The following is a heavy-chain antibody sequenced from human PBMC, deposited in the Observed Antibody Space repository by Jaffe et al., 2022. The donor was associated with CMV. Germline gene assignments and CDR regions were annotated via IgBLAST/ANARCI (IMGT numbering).Heavy chain of an antibody. Sequence: EVQLVESGGGLVQPGGSLRLSCAASGFTFSSYEMNWVRQAPGKGLEWVAYINSSDNSVHYADSVKGRFTISRDNAEKSLYLQLNSLRAGDTAVYYCARFYPHYYHDSSGYWHYYYMDVWGKGTTVTVSS. D-gene: IGHD3-22*01. CDR2: INSSDNSV. J-gene: IGHJ6*03. CDR1: GFTFSSYE. V-gene: IGHV3-48*03. CDR3: ARFYPHYYHDSSGYWHYYYMDV.